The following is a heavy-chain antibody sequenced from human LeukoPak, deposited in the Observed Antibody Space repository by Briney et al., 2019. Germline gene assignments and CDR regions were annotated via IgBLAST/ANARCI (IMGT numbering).Heavy chain of an antibody. D-gene: IGHD3-3*01. V-gene: IGHV4-39*07. CDR3: ARVDFWSGYPQYMDV. CDR2: VYCSGNT. CDR1: GASISSRSYY. Sequence: SETLSLTCTVSGASISSRSYYWGWIRQPPGKGLEWIGSVYCSGNTYYNPSLKSRVTISVDTSKNQFSLKLSSVTAADTAVYYCARVDFWSGYPQYMDVWGKGTTVTVSS. J-gene: IGHJ6*03.